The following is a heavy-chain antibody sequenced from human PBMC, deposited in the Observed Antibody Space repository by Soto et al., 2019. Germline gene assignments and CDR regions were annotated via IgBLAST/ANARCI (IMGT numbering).Heavy chain of an antibody. D-gene: IGHD3-10*01. CDR2: ITPVFGTP. Sequence: QVQLVQSGAEVKKPGSSVKVSCKVSGGTFSSYRFSWVRQAPGQGLEWMGGITPVFGTPDYAQKFQGRVTVTADRPTNSAYRELGGLTWGDRAVYFWGRFPPSQKFRSSVRDVGGKGPTATFPS. CDR3: GRFPPSQKFRSSVRDV. V-gene: IGHV1-69*06. J-gene: IGHJ6*03. CDR1: GGTFSSYR.